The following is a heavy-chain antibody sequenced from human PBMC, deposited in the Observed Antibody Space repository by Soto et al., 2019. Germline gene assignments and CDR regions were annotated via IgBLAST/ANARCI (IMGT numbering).Heavy chain of an antibody. J-gene: IGHJ4*02. Sequence: EVQLVESGGGLVKPGGSLRLSCAASGFTFSSYSMNWVRQAPGKGLERVSSISSSSSYIYYADSVKGRFTISRDNAKNSLYLQMNSLRAEDTAVYYCARDLTYYYDSSGYYGARAQYYFDYWGQGTLVTVSS. D-gene: IGHD3-22*01. CDR2: ISSSSSYI. V-gene: IGHV3-21*01. CDR3: ARDLTYYYDSSGYYGARAQYYFDY. CDR1: GFTFSSYS.